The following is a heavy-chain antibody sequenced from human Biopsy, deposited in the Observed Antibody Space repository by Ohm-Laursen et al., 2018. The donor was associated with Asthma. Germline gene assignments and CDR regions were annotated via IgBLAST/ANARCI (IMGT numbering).Heavy chain of an antibody. CDR1: GFTFSSYA. J-gene: IGHJ4*02. V-gene: IGHV3-23*01. Sequence: SLRLSCAATGFTFSSYAMSWVRQAPGKGLEWVSAISCSGGSTYYADSVKGRFTISRDNSKNTLYLQMNSLRAEDTAVYYCAKDKRYSGSYFDYWGQGTLVTVSS. CDR3: AKDKRYSGSYFDY. CDR2: ISCSGGST. D-gene: IGHD1-26*01.